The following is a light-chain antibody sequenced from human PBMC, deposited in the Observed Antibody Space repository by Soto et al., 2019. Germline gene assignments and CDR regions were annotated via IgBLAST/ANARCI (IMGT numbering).Light chain of an antibody. Sequence: IQMTQSPSPLSASVGHRDTLPCRACQSISSWLAWYQQKPGQAPKLLIYKASSMTTGVPARFSGSGSGTDFTLTISSLEPEDFAVYYCQQYITYPEAFGQGTKVDI. CDR2: KAS. CDR1: QSISSW. J-gene: IGKJ1*01. V-gene: IGKV1-5*03. CDR3: QQYITYPEA.